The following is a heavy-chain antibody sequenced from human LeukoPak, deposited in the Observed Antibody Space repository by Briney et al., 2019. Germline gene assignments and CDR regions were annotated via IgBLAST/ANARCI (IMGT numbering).Heavy chain of an antibody. J-gene: IGHJ6*03. Sequence: SDTLSLTYAVYGGSFSGYYWTWIRQAPGKGLEWIGEINPSGRISYNPSLKSRLTISVDASKNQFSLNLRSLTAADTTVYYCARGRQEVSMIVVVMTAVSYYLDVWGKGTTVTVS. V-gene: IGHV4-34*01. CDR3: ARGRQEVSMIVVVMTAVSYYLDV. CDR1: GGSFSGYY. CDR2: INPSGRI. D-gene: IGHD3-22*01.